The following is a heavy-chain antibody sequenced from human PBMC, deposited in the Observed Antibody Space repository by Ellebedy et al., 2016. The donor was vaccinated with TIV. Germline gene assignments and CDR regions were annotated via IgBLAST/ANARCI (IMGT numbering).Heavy chain of an antibody. CDR2: ITESGGNT. V-gene: IGHV3-23*01. CDR3: TRDAAGNGGKLDY. J-gene: IGHJ4*02. CDR1: GLTFSSHA. D-gene: IGHD4-23*01. Sequence: GESLKISCAASGLTFSSHAMSWVRQAPGKGLEWVSSITESGGNTYYADSVKGRFTISRDNSKNTLYLQINSLRAEDTAVYYCTRDAAGNGGKLDYWGQGALVTVSS.